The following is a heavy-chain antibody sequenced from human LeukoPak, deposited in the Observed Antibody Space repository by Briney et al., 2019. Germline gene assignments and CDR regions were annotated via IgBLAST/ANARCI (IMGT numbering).Heavy chain of an antibody. J-gene: IGHJ4*02. Sequence: GGSLRLSCAASGFTFSSYSMNWVRQAPGKGLEWVSSISSSSSYIYYADSVKGRFTISRDNAKNSLYLQMNSLRAEDTAVYYCARSAQPLYYDFWSGYPHFDYWGQGTLVTVSS. CDR1: GFTFSSYS. V-gene: IGHV3-21*01. CDR3: ARSAQPLYYDFWSGYPHFDY. CDR2: ISSSSSYI. D-gene: IGHD3-3*01.